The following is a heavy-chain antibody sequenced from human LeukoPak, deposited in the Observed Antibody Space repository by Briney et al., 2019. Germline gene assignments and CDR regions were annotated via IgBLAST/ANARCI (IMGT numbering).Heavy chain of an antibody. J-gene: IGHJ4*02. V-gene: IGHV3-23*01. D-gene: IGHD3-22*01. Sequence: GGSLRLSCAASGFTFSSYAMSWVRQSPGKGLEWVSGISGPGGYTYYADSVKGGFTISRDNAKNTLFLQMNSLRAEDTALYYCAKYWVGSGYYYAPFDYWGQGTLVTVSS. CDR1: GFTFSSYA. CDR3: AKYWVGSGYYYAPFDY. CDR2: ISGPGGYT.